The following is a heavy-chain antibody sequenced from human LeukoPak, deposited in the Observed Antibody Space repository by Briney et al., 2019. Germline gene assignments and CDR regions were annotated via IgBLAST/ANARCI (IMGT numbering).Heavy chain of an antibody. V-gene: IGHV1-8*01. J-gene: IGHJ3*02. CDR3: ARVAKRSLDYYGSGTDAFDI. Sequence: ASVKVSCKASGYTFTSYDINWLRQATGQGLEWMGWMNPNSGNTGYAQKFQGRVTMTRNTSISTAYMELSSLRSEDTAVYYCARVAKRSLDYYGSGTDAFDIWGQGTMVTVSS. CDR1: GYTFTSYD. CDR2: MNPNSGNT. D-gene: IGHD3-10*01.